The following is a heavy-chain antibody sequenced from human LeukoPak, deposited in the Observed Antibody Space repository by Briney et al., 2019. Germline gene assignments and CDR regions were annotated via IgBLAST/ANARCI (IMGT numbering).Heavy chain of an antibody. J-gene: IGHJ4*02. CDR3: ASQTPYSSSWY. Sequence: PGGSLRLSCAASGFTFSSYSMNWVRQAPGKGLEWVSYISSSSSTIYYADSVKGRFTISRDNAKNTLYLQMNSLRAEDTAVYYCASQTPYSSSWYWGQGTLVTVSS. CDR1: GFTFSSYS. V-gene: IGHV3-48*04. CDR2: ISSSSSTI. D-gene: IGHD6-13*01.